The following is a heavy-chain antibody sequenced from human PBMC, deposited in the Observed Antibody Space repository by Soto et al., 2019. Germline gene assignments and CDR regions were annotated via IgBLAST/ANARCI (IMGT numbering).Heavy chain of an antibody. CDR2: INHSGST. V-gene: IGHV4-34*01. CDR3: ARVSGIYYYGMDV. CDR1: GGSFSGYY. D-gene: IGHD3-10*01. J-gene: IGHJ6*02. Sequence: SETLSLTCAVYGGSFSGYYWSWIRQPPGKGLEWIGEINHSGSTNYNPSLKSRVTISIDTSKNQVSLKLSSVTAADTAVYYCARVSGIYYYGMDVWGQGTTVTVSS.